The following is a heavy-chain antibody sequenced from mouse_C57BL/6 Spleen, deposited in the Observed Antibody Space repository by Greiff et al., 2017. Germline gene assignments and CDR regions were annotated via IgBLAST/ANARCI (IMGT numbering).Heavy chain of an antibody. CDR1: GFTFSSYA. CDR2: LSDGGSYT. CDR3: AREDYYGSSYRWYFDV. J-gene: IGHJ1*03. V-gene: IGHV5-4*01. D-gene: IGHD1-1*01. Sequence: EVKLVESGGGLVKPGGSLKLSCAASGFTFSSYAMSWVRQTPEKRLEWVATLSDGGSYTYYPDNVKGRFTISRDNAKNNLYLQMSHLKSEDTAMYYCAREDYYGSSYRWYFDVWGTGTTVTVSS.